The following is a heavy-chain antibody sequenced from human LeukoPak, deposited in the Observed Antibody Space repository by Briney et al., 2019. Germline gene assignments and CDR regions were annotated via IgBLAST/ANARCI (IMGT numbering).Heavy chain of an antibody. CDR1: GYSFTSYW. Sequence: GESLRISCKGSGYSFTSYWIGWVRQMPGKGLEWMGIIYPGDSDTRYSPSFQGQVTISADKSISTAYLQWSSLKASDTAMYYCARRAGHCSGGSCYGGDWFDPWGQGTLVTVSS. CDR3: ARRAGHCSGGSCYGGDWFDP. J-gene: IGHJ5*02. CDR2: IYPGDSDT. V-gene: IGHV5-51*01. D-gene: IGHD2-15*01.